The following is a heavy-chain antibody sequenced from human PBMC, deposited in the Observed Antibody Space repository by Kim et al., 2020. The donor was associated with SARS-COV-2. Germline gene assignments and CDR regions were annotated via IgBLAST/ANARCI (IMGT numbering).Heavy chain of an antibody. V-gene: IGHV3-23*01. J-gene: IGHJ4*02. CDR2: ISGRGDTT. Sequence: GGSLRLSCAASGRTSSSSDMSWARQAPGKGLEWVSGISGRGDTTYYAESVKGRFTISRDNSKNTLYLQMNSLRAEDTVGYYCAKVVRDSSSWTHFDYWGQGTLVTVSS. D-gene: IGHD6-13*01. CDR3: AKVVRDSSSWTHFDY. CDR1: GRTSSSSD.